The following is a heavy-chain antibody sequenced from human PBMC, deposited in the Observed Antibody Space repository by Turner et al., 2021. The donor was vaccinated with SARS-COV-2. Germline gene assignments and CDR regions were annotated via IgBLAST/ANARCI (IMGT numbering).Heavy chain of an antibody. J-gene: IGHJ6*02. CDR2: INPNSGGT. V-gene: IGHV1-2*02. CDR1: VSTSIGYY. Sequence: VQLVPSLPLVIKPASSVKVSCMSSVSTSIGYYMHWVRQAPGQGLEWMGWINPNSGGTNYAKKFKGRETMRGEKSSSTAYREMGRLRAEETAEYNSTREQRFLEWLPNVDKEYYGMDVWSQGTTVTVS. CDR3: TREQRFLEWLPNVDKEYYGMDV. D-gene: IGHD3-3*01.